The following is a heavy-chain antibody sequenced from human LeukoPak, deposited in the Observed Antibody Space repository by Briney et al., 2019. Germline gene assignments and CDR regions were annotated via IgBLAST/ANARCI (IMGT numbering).Heavy chain of an antibody. CDR3: VRDFRSADY. CDR1: GFTFSTYC. CDR2: ICPDGTVT. J-gene: IGHJ4*02. Sequence: GGSLRLSCAASGFTFSTYCMHWVRQAPGKGPMWVSRICPDGTVTNYADSVKARFIISRDNARNTVYLQMNSLRVEGTAVYYCVRDFRSADYWGQGTLVAVSS. V-gene: IGHV3-74*01.